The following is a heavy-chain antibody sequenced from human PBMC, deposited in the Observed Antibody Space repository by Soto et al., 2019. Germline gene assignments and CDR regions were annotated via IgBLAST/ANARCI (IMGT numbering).Heavy chain of an antibody. J-gene: IGHJ4*02. CDR1: GFTFSSYW. Sequence: PGGSLRLSCAASGFTFSSYWMSWVRQAPGKGLEWVANIKQDGSEKYYVDSVKGRFTISRDNAKNSLYLQMNSLRAEDTAVYYCARAYYGDYETPFDYWGQGTLVTVSS. D-gene: IGHD4-17*01. V-gene: IGHV3-7*01. CDR2: IKQDGSEK. CDR3: ARAYYGDYETPFDY.